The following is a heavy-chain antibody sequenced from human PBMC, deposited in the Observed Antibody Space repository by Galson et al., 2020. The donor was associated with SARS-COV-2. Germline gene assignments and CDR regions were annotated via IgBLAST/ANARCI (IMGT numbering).Heavy chain of an antibody. D-gene: IGHD2-21*02. CDR3: VSWVTAHFDQ. Sequence: GESLKISCAASGFTFSNTGMTWVRQVPGRGLEWVSTINPTGSNTHYPDSVKGRFTISRDNSRNTLHLQMNSLRVEDTAIYYCVSWVTAHFDQWGPGTPVTVSS. J-gene: IGHJ4*01. V-gene: IGHV3-23*05. CDR2: INPTGSNT. CDR1: GFTFSNTG.